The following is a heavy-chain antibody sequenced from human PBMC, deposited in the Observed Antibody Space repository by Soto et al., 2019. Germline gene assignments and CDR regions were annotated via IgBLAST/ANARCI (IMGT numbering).Heavy chain of an antibody. CDR3: ARSGDSSGYYWSYYYYGMDV. Sequence: GGSLRLSCAASGFTVSSNYMSWVRQAPGKGLEWVSVIYSGGSTYYADSVKGRFTISRDNSKNTLYLQMNSLRAEDTAVYYCARSGDSSGYYWSYYYYGMDVWGQGTTVTVPS. J-gene: IGHJ6*02. CDR2: IYSGGST. D-gene: IGHD3-22*01. CDR1: GFTVSSNY. V-gene: IGHV3-53*01.